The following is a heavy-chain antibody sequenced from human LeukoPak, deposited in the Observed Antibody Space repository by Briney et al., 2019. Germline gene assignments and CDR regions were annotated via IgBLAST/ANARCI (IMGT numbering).Heavy chain of an antibody. CDR2: ISSSSYI. CDR3: ARDLWGTTVTTDYFDS. CDR1: GFTLSSYR. V-gene: IGHV3-21*01. Sequence: PGGSLRLSCAASGFTLSSYRMNWVRQVPGKGLEWVSSISSSSYIYYADSVKGRFTISRDNAKNSLYLQMISLRAEDMAVYYCARDLWGTTVTTDYFDSWGQGTLVTVSS. J-gene: IGHJ4*02. D-gene: IGHD4-17*01.